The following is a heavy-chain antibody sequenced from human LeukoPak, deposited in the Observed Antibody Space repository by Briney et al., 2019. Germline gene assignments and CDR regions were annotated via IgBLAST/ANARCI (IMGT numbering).Heavy chain of an antibody. V-gene: IGHV3-7*01. D-gene: IGHD3-10*01. CDR3: ARETLTMVRGVIIRVFDY. J-gene: IGHJ4*02. CDR2: IKQDGSEK. CDR1: GFTFTAYG. Sequence: PGGSLRLSCAASGFTFTAYGMNWVRQAPGKGLEWVANIKQDGSEKYYVDSVKGRFTISRDNAKNSLYLQMNSLRAEDTAVYYCARETLTMVRGVIIRVFDYWGQGTLVTVSS.